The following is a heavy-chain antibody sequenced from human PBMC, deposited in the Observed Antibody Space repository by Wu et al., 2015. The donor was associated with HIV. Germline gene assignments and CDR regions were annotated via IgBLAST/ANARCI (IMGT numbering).Heavy chain of an antibody. CDR3: ARLQSLXGFYSNADY. CDR2: INPNRGGT. D-gene: IGHD3-22*01. Sequence: QVQLLQSGAEVKKPGASVMVSCKASGYTFTDYYMYWVRQAPGQGLEWMGWINPNRGGTKYAQKFQGRVTMTRDTAVSTAYMELNSLRSDGTAVYYCARLQSLXGFYSNADYWGQGTLVTVSS. CDR1: GYTFTDYY. V-gene: IGHV1-2*02. J-gene: IGHJ4*02.